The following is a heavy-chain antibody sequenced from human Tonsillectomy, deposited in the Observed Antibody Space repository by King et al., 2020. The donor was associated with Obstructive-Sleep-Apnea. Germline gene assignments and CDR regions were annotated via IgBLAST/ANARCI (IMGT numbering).Heavy chain of an antibody. CDR3: AREYWGPDY. CDR1: GFTFGSYW. V-gene: IGHV3-7*01. Sequence: EVQLVESGGGLVQPGGSVRLSFGASGFTFGSYWMTGVRQAPGKGLEGVANIKQDGSVKNYKDSVKGRFTFSRDNAKNSVFLQMNSLTAEDTAVYYCAREYWGPDYWGQGTLVTVSS. J-gene: IGHJ4*02. D-gene: IGHD3-16*01. CDR2: IKQDGSVK.